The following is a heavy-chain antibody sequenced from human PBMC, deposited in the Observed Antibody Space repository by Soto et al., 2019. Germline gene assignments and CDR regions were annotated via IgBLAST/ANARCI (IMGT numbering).Heavy chain of an antibody. CDR2: IYYSGRT. J-gene: IGHJ4*02. CDR3: AKNLPRTGRFDY. V-gene: IGHV4-39*01. Sequence: PSETLSLTCTLSGASITSTTYFWAWIRQPPGKGLEWVGSIYYSGRTYYNPSLRSRVTISVDRSKNQFSLTMSSVTAADTAVYYCAKNLPRTGRFDYRGQGTSVTVSS. CDR1: GASITSTTYF.